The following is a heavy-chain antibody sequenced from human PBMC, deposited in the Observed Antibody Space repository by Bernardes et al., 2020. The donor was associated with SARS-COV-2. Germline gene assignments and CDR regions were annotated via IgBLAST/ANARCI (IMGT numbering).Heavy chain of an antibody. CDR2: IKQDGSEK. D-gene: IGHD2-2*01. V-gene: IGHV3-7*01. J-gene: IGHJ6*02. CDR3: ARDPLGYCSSTSCPYYYYGMDV. Sequence: GGSLRLSCAASGFTFSSYWMSWVRQAPGKGLEWVANIKQDGSEKYYVDSVKGRFTISRDNAKNSLYLQMNSLRAEDTAVYYCARDPLGYCSSTSCPYYYYGMDVWGQGTTVTVS. CDR1: GFTFSSYW.